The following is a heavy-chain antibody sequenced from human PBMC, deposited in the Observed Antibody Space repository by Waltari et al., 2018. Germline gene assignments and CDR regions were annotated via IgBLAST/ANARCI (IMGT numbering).Heavy chain of an antibody. CDR3: ARNGELGELWSGNYFDY. Sequence: QVQLVQSGAEVKKPGSSVKVSCKASGGTFSSYAISWVRQAPGQGLEWMGRIIPIYGATKYGRKFQGRVTITADKSTSTAYMEGSSLRSEDTAVYYCARNGELGELWSGNYFDYWGQGTLVTVSS. V-gene: IGHV1-69*08. CDR1: GGTFSSYA. D-gene: IGHD3-16*01. J-gene: IGHJ4*02. CDR2: IIPIYGAT.